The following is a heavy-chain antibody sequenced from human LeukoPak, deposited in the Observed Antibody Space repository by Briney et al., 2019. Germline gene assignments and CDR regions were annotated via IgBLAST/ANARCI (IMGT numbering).Heavy chain of an antibody. CDR2: IIPIFGTA. Sequence: GASVKVSCEASGGTFSSYAISWVRQAPGQGLEWMGGIIPIFGTANYAQKFQGRVTITADESTSTAYMELSSLRSEDTAVYYCARYQNLARRQLEVNWGQGTLVTVSS. J-gene: IGHJ4*02. V-gene: IGHV1-69*13. CDR1: GGTFSSYA. D-gene: IGHD1-1*01. CDR3: ARYQNLARRQLEVN.